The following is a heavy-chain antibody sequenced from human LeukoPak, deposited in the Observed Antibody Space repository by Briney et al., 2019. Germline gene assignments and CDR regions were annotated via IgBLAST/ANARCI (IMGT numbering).Heavy chain of an antibody. Sequence: GGSLRLAWAASGFTLSRYAMSWVRQAPGKGLEWVSAISGSGGNTYYADSVKGRFTISRDNSKNTLYLQMNSLRAEDTAVYYCATAIRPYYYYSYMDVWGKGTTVTVSS. V-gene: IGHV3-23*01. J-gene: IGHJ6*03. CDR2: ISGSGGNT. CDR3: ATAIRPYYYYSYMDV. CDR1: GFTLSRYA.